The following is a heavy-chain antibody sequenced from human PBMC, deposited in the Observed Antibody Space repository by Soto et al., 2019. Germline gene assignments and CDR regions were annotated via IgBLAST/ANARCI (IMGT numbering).Heavy chain of an antibody. J-gene: IGHJ4*02. CDR1: GFTFSSYG. CDR3: ATQSRSGGSY. CDR2: IWYDGSNK. D-gene: IGHD2-15*01. V-gene: IGHV3-33*01. Sequence: QVQLVESGGGVVQPGRSLRLACAASGFTFSSYGMHWVRQAPGKGLEWVAVIWYDGSNKYYADSVKGRFTISRDNSKNTLYLQMNSLRAEDTAVYYCATQSRSGGSYWGQGTLVTVSS.